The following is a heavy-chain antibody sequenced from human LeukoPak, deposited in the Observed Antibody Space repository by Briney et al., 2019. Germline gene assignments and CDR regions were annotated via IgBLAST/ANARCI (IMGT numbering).Heavy chain of an antibody. CDR2: INPNSGGT. V-gene: IGHV1-2*02. D-gene: IGHD6-19*01. CDR1: GYTFRDYY. Sequence: ASVKVSCKASGYTFRDYYMHWVRQAPGQGLEWMGWINPNSGGTKYAEKFQGRVTMTRDTSISTAYMELSRLRSDDTAVYYCARDLGQWAEYYYIDVWGKGTTVTVSS. CDR3: ARDLGQWAEYYYIDV. J-gene: IGHJ6*03.